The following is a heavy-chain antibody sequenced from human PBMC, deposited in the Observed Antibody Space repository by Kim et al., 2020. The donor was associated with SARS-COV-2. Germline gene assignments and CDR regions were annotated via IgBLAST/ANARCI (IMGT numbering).Heavy chain of an antibody. CDR3: ARGTLYYSSSFDY. V-gene: IGHV4-30-4*01. CDR2: IYYSGST. J-gene: IGHJ4*02. D-gene: IGHD6-6*01. CDR1: GGSISSGDYY. Sequence: SETLSLTCTVSGGSISSGDYYWSWIRQPPGKGLEWIGYIYYSGSTYYNPSLKSRVTISVDTSKNQFSLKLSSVTAADTAVYYCARGTLYYSSSFDYWGQGTLVTVSS.